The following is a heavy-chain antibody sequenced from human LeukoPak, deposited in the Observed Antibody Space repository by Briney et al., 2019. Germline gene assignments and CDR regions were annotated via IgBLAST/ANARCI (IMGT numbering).Heavy chain of an antibody. D-gene: IGHD3-22*01. CDR3: ARDPTYYYDSSGYSYYFDY. J-gene: IGHJ4*02. CDR2: IFGGGST. CDR1: GFTVSSNY. V-gene: IGHV3-53*05. Sequence: GGSLRLSCAASGFTVSSNYMSWVRQAPGKGLEWVSVIFGGGSTYFADSVKGRFTVSRDNSKNTLYLQMNSLRAEDTAVYYCARDPTYYYDSSGYSYYFDYWGQGTLVTVSS.